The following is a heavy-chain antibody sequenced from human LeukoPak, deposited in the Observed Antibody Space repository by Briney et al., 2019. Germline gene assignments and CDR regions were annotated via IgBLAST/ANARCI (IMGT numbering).Heavy chain of an antibody. Sequence: PGGSLRLSCAASGFTFSRSWMGGVRKAPGKGLEGVANIKQDGTSKYYVDSVMGRFTISRDNAENSVYLQMNSLSAGDTAVYYCARHGDYCFDLWGPGTRVTVSS. CDR1: GFTFSRSW. D-gene: IGHD2-21*01. J-gene: IGHJ4*02. CDR2: IKQDGTSK. CDR3: ARHGDYCFDL. V-gene: IGHV3-7*02.